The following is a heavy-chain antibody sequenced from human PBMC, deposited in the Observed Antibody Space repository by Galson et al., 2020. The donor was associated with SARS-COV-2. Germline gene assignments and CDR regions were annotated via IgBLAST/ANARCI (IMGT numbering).Heavy chain of an antibody. J-gene: IGHJ4*02. CDR3: AHSNSGWFALRDY. V-gene: IGHV2-5*01. Sequence: ESGPTLVKPTQTLMLTCTVSGFSVSTSEVAVGWIRQPPGKALEWLALIYWNDEKRYRASLKSRVTITKDTSKNQVVLTMTDMDPVDTATYFCAHSNSGWFALRDYWGQGTLVTVSS. CDR2: IYWNDEK. D-gene: IGHD6-19*01. CDR1: GFSVSTSEVA.